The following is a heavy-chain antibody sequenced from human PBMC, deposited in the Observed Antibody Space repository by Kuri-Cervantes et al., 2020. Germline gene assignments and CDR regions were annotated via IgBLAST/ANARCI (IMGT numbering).Heavy chain of an antibody. Sequence: GGSLRLSCAASGFTFSSYAMHWVRQAPGKGLEWVAVISYDGSNKYYADSVKGRFTISRDNAKNSLYLQMNSLRAEDTAVHYCAREASWYYAFDIWGQGTMVTVSS. CDR2: ISYDGSNK. V-gene: IGHV3-30-3*01. CDR3: AREASWYYAFDI. CDR1: GFTFSSYA. D-gene: IGHD6-13*01. J-gene: IGHJ3*02.